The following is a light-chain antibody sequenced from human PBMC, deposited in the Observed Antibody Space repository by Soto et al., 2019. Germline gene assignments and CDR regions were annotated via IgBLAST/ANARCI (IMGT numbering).Light chain of an antibody. J-gene: IGKJ4*01. CDR1: QTVGRNY. CDR2: HAS. V-gene: IGKV3-20*01. CDR3: HQHAFAPLT. Sequence: EIVLTQSPGTLSLSPGERATLSCRASQTVGRNYLAWFQQKPGQPPRLLVSHASTTAAGIPDRFSGSGSGTDFTLTITTLEPEDFAVYYCHQHAFAPLTFGGGTKVEIK.